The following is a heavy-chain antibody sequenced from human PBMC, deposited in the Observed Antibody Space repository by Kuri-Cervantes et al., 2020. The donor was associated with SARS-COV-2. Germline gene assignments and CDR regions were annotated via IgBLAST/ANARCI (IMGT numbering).Heavy chain of an antibody. D-gene: IGHD1-26*01. V-gene: IGHV4-39*02. CDR2: IYYSGST. CDR1: GGSIRSSSYY. Sequence: ASLRVSCTVSGGSIRSSSYYWGWIRQPPGKGLEWIGSIYYSGSTYYNPSLKSRVTISVDTSKNQFSLKLSSVTAADTAVYYCARDSRSYYQVLLDHYYYSYMAVWGKGTTVTVSS. J-gene: IGHJ6*03. CDR3: ARDSRSYYQVLLDHYYYSYMAV.